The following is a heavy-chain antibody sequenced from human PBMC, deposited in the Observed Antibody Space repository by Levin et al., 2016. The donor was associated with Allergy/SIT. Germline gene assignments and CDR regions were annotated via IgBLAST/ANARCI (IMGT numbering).Heavy chain of an antibody. D-gene: IGHD6-19*01. V-gene: IGHV1-3*01. Sequence: WVRQAPGQRLEWMGWINAGNGNTKYSQKFQGRVTITRDTSASTAYMELSSLRSEDTAVYYCARDNIAVAGKLIYWGQGTLVTVSS. CDR3: ARDNIAVAGKLIY. J-gene: IGHJ4*02. CDR2: INAGNGNT.